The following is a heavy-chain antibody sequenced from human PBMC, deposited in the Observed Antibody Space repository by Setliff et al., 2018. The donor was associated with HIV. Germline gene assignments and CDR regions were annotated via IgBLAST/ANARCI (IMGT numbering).Heavy chain of an antibody. CDR2: IYHSGFT. D-gene: IGHD1-26*01. CDR3: ARYRRDDYYLTAYFDS. Sequence: SETLSLTCTVSGYSISSGYYWGWIRLPPGKGLEWIGDIYHSGFTIYNPSLKSRVTLSLDTSKNQFSLKLSSVTAADTAVYYCARYRRDDYYLTAYFDSWDQGTLVTVSS. CDR1: GYSISSGYY. V-gene: IGHV4-38-2*02. J-gene: IGHJ4*02.